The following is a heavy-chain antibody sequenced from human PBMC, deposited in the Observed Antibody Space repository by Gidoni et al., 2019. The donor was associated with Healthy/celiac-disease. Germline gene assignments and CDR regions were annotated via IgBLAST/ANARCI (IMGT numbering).Heavy chain of an antibody. V-gene: IGHV4-34*01. D-gene: IGHD3-3*01. J-gene: IGHJ5*02. Sequence: QVQLQQWGAGLLKPSEPLSLTCAVYGGSFSGYYWSWHRQPPGKGLEWIGEINHSGSTNYNPSLKSRVTISVDTSKNQFSLKLSSVTAADTAVYYCARVKVASYDFWSGYYTGLGWFDPWGQGTLVTVSS. CDR3: ARVKVASYDFWSGYYTGLGWFDP. CDR2: INHSGST. CDR1: GGSFSGYY.